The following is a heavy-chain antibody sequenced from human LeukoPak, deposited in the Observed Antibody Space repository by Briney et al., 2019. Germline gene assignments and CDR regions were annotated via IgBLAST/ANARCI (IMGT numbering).Heavy chain of an antibody. D-gene: IGHD3-3*01. V-gene: IGHV1-69*13. Sequence: GASVNVSCKASGGTFSSYAISWVRQAPGQGLEWMGGIIPIFGTANYAQKFQGRVTITADESTSTAYMELSSLRSEDTAVYYCARTQPHYDFWSGYYLYYGMDVWGQGTTVTVSS. CDR1: GGTFSSYA. CDR2: IIPIFGTA. CDR3: ARTQPHYDFWSGYYLYYGMDV. J-gene: IGHJ6*02.